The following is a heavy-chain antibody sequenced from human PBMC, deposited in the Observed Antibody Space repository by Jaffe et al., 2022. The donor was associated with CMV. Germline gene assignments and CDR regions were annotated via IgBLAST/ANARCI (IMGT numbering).Heavy chain of an antibody. Sequence: QVQLVQSGAEVKKPGSSVKVSCKASGGTFSSYAISWVRQAPGQGLEWMGGIIPIFGTANYAQKFQGRVTITADESTSTAYMELSSLRSEDTAVYYCARALPRVRGWSPLYWFDPWGQGTLVTVSS. CDR2: IIPIFGTA. D-gene: IGHD3-10*01. J-gene: IGHJ5*02. CDR1: GGTFSSYA. CDR3: ARALPRVRGWSPLYWFDP. V-gene: IGHV1-69*01.